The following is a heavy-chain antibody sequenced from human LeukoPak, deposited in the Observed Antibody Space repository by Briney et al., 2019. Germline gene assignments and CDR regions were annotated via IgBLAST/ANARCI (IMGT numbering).Heavy chain of an antibody. J-gene: IGHJ4*02. V-gene: IGHV4-59*01. CDR3: ARDVASGGTDHFDY. CDR1: GDSISTYY. D-gene: IGHD2-15*01. CDR2: IYHSGST. Sequence: SETLSLACTVSGDSISTYYWSWIRQSPGKGLEWIGYIYHSGSTEYNPSLKSRVTISVDTSKKQFSLKLSSVTAADTAVYYCARDVASGGTDHFDYWGQGTLVTVSS.